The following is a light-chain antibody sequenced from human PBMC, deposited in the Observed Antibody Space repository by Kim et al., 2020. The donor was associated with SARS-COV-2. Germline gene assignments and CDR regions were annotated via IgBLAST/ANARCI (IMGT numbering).Light chain of an antibody. V-gene: IGKV1-39*01. J-gene: IGKJ1*01. CDR2: AAS. CDR1: QSISSY. Sequence: ASVGDRVTITCRASQSISSYLNWFQQKPGKAPKLLIYAASSLQSGVPSRFSGSGSGTDFTLTISSLQPEDFATYYCQQSYSTPRTFGQGTKVDIK. CDR3: QQSYSTPRT.